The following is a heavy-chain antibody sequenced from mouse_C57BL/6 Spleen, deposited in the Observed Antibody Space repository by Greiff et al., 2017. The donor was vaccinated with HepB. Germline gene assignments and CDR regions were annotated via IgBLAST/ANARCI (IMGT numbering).Heavy chain of an antibody. CDR1: GYTFTSYW. V-gene: IGHV1-55*01. J-gene: IGHJ4*01. CDR2: IYPGSGST. CDR3: ATDSSGLYAMDY. D-gene: IGHD3-2*02. Sequence: VQLQQSGAELVKPGASVKMSCKASGYTFTSYWITWVKQRPGQGLEWIGDIYPGSGSTNYNEKFKSKATLTVDTSSSTAYMQLSSLTSEDSAVYYWATDSSGLYAMDYWGQGTSVTVSS.